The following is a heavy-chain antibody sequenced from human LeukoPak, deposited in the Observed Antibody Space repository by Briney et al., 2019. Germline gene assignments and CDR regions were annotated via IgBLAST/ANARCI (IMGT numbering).Heavy chain of an antibody. CDR3: VFLSLTPG. CDR2: ISSDGINT. D-gene: IGHD1-14*01. J-gene: IGHJ4*02. V-gene: IGHV3-74*01. CDR1: GFTFSSYW. Sequence: PGGSLRLSCAASGFTFSSYWMSWVRQAPGKGLVWVSRISSDGINTNYADSVKGRFTISRDNAKNTLYLQMNSLRPEDTAVYYCVFLSLTPGWGQGTLVTVSS.